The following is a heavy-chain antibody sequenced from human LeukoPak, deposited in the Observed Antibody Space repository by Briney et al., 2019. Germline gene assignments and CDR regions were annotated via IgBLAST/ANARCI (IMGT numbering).Heavy chain of an antibody. Sequence: SETLSLTCTVSGGSISSSSYYWGWIRHPPGKGLEWIGSIYYSRSTYYNPSLKSRFTISVDTSKNQFSLKLSSVTAADTAVYYCARREYGSGSYFYYYYYGMDVWGQGTTVTVSS. CDR2: IYYSRST. V-gene: IGHV4-39*01. J-gene: IGHJ6*02. CDR3: ARREYGSGSYFYYYYYGMDV. D-gene: IGHD3-10*01. CDR1: GGSISSSSYY.